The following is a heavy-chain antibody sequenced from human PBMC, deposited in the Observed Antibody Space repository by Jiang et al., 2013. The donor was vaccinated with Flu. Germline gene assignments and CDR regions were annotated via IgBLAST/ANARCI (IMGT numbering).Heavy chain of an antibody. CDR2: INHSGST. V-gene: IGHV4-34*01. CDR3: ARGSSVTYYFDY. CDR1: GGSFSGYY. Sequence: LLKPSETLSLTCAVYGGSFSGYYWSWIRQPPGKGLEWIGEINHSGSTNYNPSLKSRVTISVDTSKNQFSLKLSSVTAADTAVYYCARGSSVTYYFDYWGQGTLVTVSS. J-gene: IGHJ4*02. D-gene: IGHD4-17*01.